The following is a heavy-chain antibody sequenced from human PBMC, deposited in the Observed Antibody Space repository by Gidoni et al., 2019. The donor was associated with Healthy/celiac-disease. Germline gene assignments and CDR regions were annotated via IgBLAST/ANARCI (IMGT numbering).Heavy chain of an antibody. V-gene: IGHV6-1*01. Sequence: QVQLQQSGPGLVNPSKTLSLTCALSGASASSNTAAWNWIRQSPSRVLEWLGRTYYRSKWYNDYAVSVKSRITINPDTSKNQFSLQLNSVTPEDTAVYYCARLRSSIIDSNNWFDPWGQGTLVTVSS. D-gene: IGHD6-13*01. CDR1: GASASSNTAA. CDR2: TYYRSKWYN. CDR3: ARLRSSIIDSNNWFDP. J-gene: IGHJ5*02.